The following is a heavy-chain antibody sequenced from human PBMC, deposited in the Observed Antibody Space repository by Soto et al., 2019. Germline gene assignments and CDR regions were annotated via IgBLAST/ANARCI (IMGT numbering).Heavy chain of an antibody. CDR2: ISNDGSDP. J-gene: IGHJ4*02. Sequence: QVHLVESGGGVVQXGTSLRLTCAASGFTFSGYGMHWVRQAPGKGLEWVALISNDGSDPYYADSVKGRFTISRDNSDNTLYLQVDSLRPDATALYYCAKSLRGSSYYEPDDWGQGTLVTVSS. D-gene: IGHD1-26*01. CDR3: AKSLRGSSYYEPDD. V-gene: IGHV3-30*18. CDR1: GFTFSGYG.